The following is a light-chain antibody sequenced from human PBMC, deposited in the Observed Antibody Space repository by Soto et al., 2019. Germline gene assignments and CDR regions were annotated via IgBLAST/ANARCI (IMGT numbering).Light chain of an antibody. V-gene: IGLV2-14*03. CDR3: SSYTSSSTLPV. CDR1: SSDVGGYNY. CDR2: DVN. J-gene: IGLJ2*01. Sequence: QSALTQPASVSGSPGQSITISCTGTSSDVGGYNYVSWYQQHPGKAPKLMIYDVNNRPSGVSNRFSGTKSGNTASLIISGIQADGEADYYCSSYTSSSTLPVFGGGTKRTVL.